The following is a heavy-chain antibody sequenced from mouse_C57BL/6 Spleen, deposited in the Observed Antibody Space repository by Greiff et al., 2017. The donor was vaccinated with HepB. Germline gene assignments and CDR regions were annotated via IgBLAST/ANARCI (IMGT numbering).Heavy chain of an antibody. CDR2: INPNNGGT. CDR3: ARNYDYDLAWFAY. Sequence: SGPELVKPGASVKIPCKASGYTFTDYNMDWVKQSHGKSLEWIGDINPNNGGTIYNQKFKGKATLTVDKSSSTAYMELRSLTSEDTAVYYCARNYDYDLAWFAYWGQGTLVTVSA. CDR1: GYTFTDYN. J-gene: IGHJ3*01. V-gene: IGHV1-18*01. D-gene: IGHD2-4*01.